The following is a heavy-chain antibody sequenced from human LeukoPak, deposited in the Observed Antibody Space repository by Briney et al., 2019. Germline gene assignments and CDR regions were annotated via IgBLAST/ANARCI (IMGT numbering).Heavy chain of an antibody. V-gene: IGHV1-18*04. CDR1: GYTFTNYG. D-gene: IGHD6-13*01. Sequence: ASVKVSCKASGYTFTNYGISWVRQAPGQGLEWMGWINAYNGNTNYAQKLQGRVITTTDKSTSTAYMELRSLRSDDKAGYYCARGYSRSWYFDYWGQGTLVTVSS. CDR2: INAYNGNT. J-gene: IGHJ4*02. CDR3: ARGYSRSWYFDY.